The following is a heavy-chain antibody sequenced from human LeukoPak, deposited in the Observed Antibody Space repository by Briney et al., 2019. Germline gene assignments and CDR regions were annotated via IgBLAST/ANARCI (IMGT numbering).Heavy chain of an antibody. V-gene: IGHV1-18*01. J-gene: IGHJ5*02. Sequence: ASVKVSCKASGYTFTSYGISWVRQAPGQGLEWMGWISAYNGNTNYAQKLQGRVTMTTDTSTSTAYVELRSLRSDDTAVYYCARDPPQGLLWFGESENWFDPWGQGTLVTVSS. CDR1: GYTFTSYG. CDR3: ARDPPQGLLWFGESENWFDP. D-gene: IGHD3-10*01. CDR2: ISAYNGNT.